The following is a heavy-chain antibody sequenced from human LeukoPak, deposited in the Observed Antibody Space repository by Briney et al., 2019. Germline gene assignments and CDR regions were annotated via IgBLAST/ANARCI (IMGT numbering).Heavy chain of an antibody. D-gene: IGHD5-18*01. J-gene: IGHJ4*02. Sequence: SETLSLTCTVSGGSISSYYWSWIRQPPGKGLEWIGYIYYSGSTNYNPPLKSRVTISVDTSKNQFSLKLSSVTAADTAVYYCARDSQDTAIDYWGQGTLVTVSS. CDR1: GGSISSYY. CDR2: IYYSGST. V-gene: IGHV4-59*01. CDR3: ARDSQDTAIDY.